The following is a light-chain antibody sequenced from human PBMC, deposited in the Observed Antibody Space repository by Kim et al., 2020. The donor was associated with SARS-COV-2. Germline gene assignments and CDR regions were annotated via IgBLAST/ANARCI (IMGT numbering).Light chain of an antibody. J-gene: IGKJ2*01. CDR3: QQYNNWPMYT. CDR1: QSVSSN. CDR2: GAS. Sequence: VSPGERATLSCRASQSVSSNLAWYQQKPGQAPRLLIYGASTRATGIPARFSGSGSGTEFTLTISSPQSEDFAVYYCQQYNNWPMYTFGQGTKLEI. V-gene: IGKV3-15*01.